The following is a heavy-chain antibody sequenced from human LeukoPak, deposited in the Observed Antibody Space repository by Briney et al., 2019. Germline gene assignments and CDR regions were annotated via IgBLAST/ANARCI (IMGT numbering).Heavy chain of an antibody. CDR3: ANAGSYYDILGY. V-gene: IGHV3-30*02. D-gene: IGHD3-9*01. Sequence: PGGSLRLSCAASGFTFSSYGMHWVRQAPGKGLEWVAVIWYDGGNKYYADSVKGRFTISRDNSKNTLYLQMNSLRAEDTAVYYCANAGSYYDILGYWGQGTLVTVSS. J-gene: IGHJ4*02. CDR2: IWYDGGNK. CDR1: GFTFSSYG.